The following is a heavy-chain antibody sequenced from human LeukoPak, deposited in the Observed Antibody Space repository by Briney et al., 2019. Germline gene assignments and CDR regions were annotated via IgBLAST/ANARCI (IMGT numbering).Heavy chain of an antibody. V-gene: IGHV4-39*01. CDR3: ARTKEYNWNYRYYFDY. Sequence: SETLSLTCTVSGGSISSSSYYWGWIRQPPGKGLEWIGSIYYSGSTYYNPSLKSRVTISVDTSKNQFSLKLSSVTAADTAVYYCARTKEYNWNYRYYFDYWGQGALVTVSS. D-gene: IGHD1-7*01. CDR1: GGSISSSSYY. CDR2: IYYSGST. J-gene: IGHJ4*02.